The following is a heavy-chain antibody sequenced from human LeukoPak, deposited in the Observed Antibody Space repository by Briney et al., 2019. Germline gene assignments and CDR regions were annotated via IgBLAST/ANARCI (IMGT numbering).Heavy chain of an antibody. CDR1: GYAFTSYG. J-gene: IGHJ4*02. CDR2: ISGYNGKT. D-gene: IGHD1-26*01. Sequence: ASVKVSCKASGYAFTSYGISWVRQPPGQGLEWMGWISGYNGKTYYARQLQARVTMTTDTTTTTAYMELRSLRSDDTAVYYCARDLSGSLNLNDYWGQGTLVTVSS. CDR3: ARDLSGSLNLNDY. V-gene: IGHV1-18*01.